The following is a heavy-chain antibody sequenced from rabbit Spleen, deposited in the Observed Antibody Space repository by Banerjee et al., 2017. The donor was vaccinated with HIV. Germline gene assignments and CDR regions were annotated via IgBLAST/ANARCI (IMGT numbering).Heavy chain of an antibody. CDR3: ARDAGRGDYIDGVFNL. CDR1: GLDFSSSYW. V-gene: IGHV1S43*01. Sequence: QEQLVESGGGLVQPEGSLTLTCKASGLDFSSSYWMSWVRQAPGKGLEWIGYIDPIFGTTHYASWVNGRFTISSDNAQNTVDLQLNSLTAADTATYFCARDAGRGDYIDGVFNLWGPGTLVTVS. CDR2: IDPIFGTT. D-gene: IGHD8-1*01. J-gene: IGHJ4*01.